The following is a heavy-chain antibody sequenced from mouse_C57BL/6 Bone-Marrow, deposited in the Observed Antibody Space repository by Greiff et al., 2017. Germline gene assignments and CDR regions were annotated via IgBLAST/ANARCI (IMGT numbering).Heavy chain of an antibody. Sequence: QVQLQQSGAELARPGASVKLSCKASGYTFTSYGISWVKQRTGQGLEWIGEIYPRSGNTYYNEQFKGKATLTADKSTSTAYMELRSLTYEDAAVYCCATYGYHWYFDVWGTGTTVTVSS. V-gene: IGHV1-81*01. D-gene: IGHD2-2*01. CDR1: GYTFTSYG. CDR2: IYPRSGNT. CDR3: ATYGYHWYFDV. J-gene: IGHJ1*03.